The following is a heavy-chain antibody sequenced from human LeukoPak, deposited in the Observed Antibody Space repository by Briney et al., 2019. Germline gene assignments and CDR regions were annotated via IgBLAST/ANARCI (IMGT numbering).Heavy chain of an antibody. J-gene: IGHJ4*02. D-gene: IGHD3-22*01. CDR2: ISGSGGNT. Sequence: GGSLRLSCAASGFTFSRYSMNWVRQAPGKGLEWVSAISGSGGNTYNADSVKGRFTISRDNSKNTLSLQMNSLRAEDTAVYYCAKEYERRGYYFDYWGQGTLVTVSS. CDR1: GFTFSRYS. V-gene: IGHV3-23*01. CDR3: AKEYERRGYYFDY.